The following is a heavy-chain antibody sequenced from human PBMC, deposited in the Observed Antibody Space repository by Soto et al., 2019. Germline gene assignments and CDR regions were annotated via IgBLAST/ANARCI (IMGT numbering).Heavy chain of an antibody. CDR2: IDWDDDK. CDR1: GFSLSTSGMC. CDR3: ARTRIAAAATAPMDV. Sequence: GSGPTLVNPTQTLTLTCTFSGFSLSTSGMCVSWIRQPPGKALEWLALIDWDDDKYYSTSLKTRLTISKDTSKNQVVLTMTNMDPVDTATYYCARTRIAAAATAPMDVWGQGTTVTVSS. V-gene: IGHV2-70*01. D-gene: IGHD6-13*01. J-gene: IGHJ6*02.